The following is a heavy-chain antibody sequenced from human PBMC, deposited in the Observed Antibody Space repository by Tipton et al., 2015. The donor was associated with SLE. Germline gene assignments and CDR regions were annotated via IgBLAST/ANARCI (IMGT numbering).Heavy chain of an antibody. CDR2: IYYSGST. J-gene: IGHJ3*02. CDR3: ARDEASPRGSAFDI. Sequence: LRLSCTVSGGSISSYYWSWIRQPPGKGLEWIGYIYYSGSTNYNPSLKSRVTISVDTSKNQFSLKLSSVTAADTAVYYCARDEASPRGSAFDIWGQGTMVTVSS. V-gene: IGHV4-59*01. CDR1: GGSISSYY.